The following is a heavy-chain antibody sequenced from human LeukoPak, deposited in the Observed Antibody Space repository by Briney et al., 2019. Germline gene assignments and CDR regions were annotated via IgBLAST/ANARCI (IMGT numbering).Heavy chain of an antibody. CDR3: AKSAPWAFDY. Sequence: GRSLRLSCAASGFTFSNYALHWVRQAPGKGLEWVAVISSDGNTKYYVDSVKGRFTISRDNSKNTLYLQMNSLRAEDTAVYYCAKSAPWAFDYWGQGTLVTVSS. V-gene: IGHV3-30*18. CDR1: GFTFSNYA. J-gene: IGHJ4*02. CDR2: ISSDGNTK.